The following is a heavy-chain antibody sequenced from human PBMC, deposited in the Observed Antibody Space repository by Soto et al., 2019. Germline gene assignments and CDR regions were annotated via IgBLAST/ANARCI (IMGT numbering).Heavy chain of an antibody. J-gene: IGHJ6*03. V-gene: IGHV1-18*01. CDR2: ISAYNGNT. CDR1: GYTFTSYG. D-gene: IGHD3-10*01. CDR3: ARAGGPNYYYYYMAV. Sequence: GPPVKVSCKASGYTFTSYGISWVRQAPGQGLEWMGWISAYNGNTKYAQKVQGRVTMTTDTSTSTAYMELRSLGSDDTAVYYCARAGGPNYYYYYMAVWGKGTTVTVSS.